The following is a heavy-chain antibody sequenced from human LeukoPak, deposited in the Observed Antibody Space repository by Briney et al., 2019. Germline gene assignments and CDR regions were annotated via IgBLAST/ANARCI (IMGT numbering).Heavy chain of an antibody. CDR1: GYRFSTYW. J-gene: IGHJ4*02. CDR3: ARLLTTYFDF. CDR2: IYPDDSDT. D-gene: IGHD4/OR15-4a*01. V-gene: IGHV5-51*01. Sequence: GESLKISCKGSGYRFSTYWIAWLRQMPGKGLEYMGVIYPDDSDTIYSPSFQGQVTISVDRSINTAYLQWSSLSVSDTAVYYCARLLTTYFDFWGQGALVTVS.